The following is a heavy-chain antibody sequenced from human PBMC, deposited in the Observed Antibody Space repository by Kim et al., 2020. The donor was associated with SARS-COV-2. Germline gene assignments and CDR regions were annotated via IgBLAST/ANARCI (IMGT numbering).Heavy chain of an antibody. V-gene: IGHV4-39*07. J-gene: IGHJ4*02. D-gene: IGHD2-2*01. CDR3: ARKMDYALTFFDY. Sequence: SETLSLTCTVSGGSISSSSYFWGWIRQSPGKGLEWIGSIYYSGNTYYNPSLKSRVTISTDTSKNQFSLKLTSVTAADTAVYYCARKMDYALTFFDYWVQG. CDR2: IYYSGNT. CDR1: GGSISSSSYF.